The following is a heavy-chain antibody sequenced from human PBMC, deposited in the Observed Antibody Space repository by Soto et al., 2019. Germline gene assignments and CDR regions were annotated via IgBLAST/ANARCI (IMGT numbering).Heavy chain of an antibody. V-gene: IGHV3-21*01. D-gene: IGHD4-4*01. Sequence: GGSLRLSCAASGFTFGDYAMSWVRQAPGKGLEWVSSISSSSSYIYYADSVKGRFTISRDNAKNSLYLQMNSLRAEDTAVYYCARDYPVNNYYYYGMDVWGQGTTVTVSS. CDR2: ISSSSSYI. J-gene: IGHJ6*02. CDR3: ARDYPVNNYYYYGMDV. CDR1: GFTFGDYA.